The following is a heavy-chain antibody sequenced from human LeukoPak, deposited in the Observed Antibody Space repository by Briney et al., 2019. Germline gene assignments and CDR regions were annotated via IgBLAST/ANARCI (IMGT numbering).Heavy chain of an antibody. CDR2: INHSGST. V-gene: IGHV4-34*01. D-gene: IGHD3-3*01. Sequence: RASETLSLTCAVYGGSFSGYYWSWIRQPPGKGLEWIGEINHSGSTNYNPSLKSRVTISVDTSKNQFSLKLSSVTAGDTAVYYCARGPKIFNYDFWSGYYRSYFDYWGQGTLVTVSS. CDR1: GGSFSGYY. CDR3: ARGPKIFNYDFWSGYYRSYFDY. J-gene: IGHJ4*02.